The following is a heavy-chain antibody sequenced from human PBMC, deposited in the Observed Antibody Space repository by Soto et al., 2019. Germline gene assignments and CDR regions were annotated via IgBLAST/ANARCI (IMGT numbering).Heavy chain of an antibody. CDR3: ARGEGSGSNALGD. J-gene: IGHJ4*02. V-gene: IGHV3-66*01. CDR2: IQGGGSI. D-gene: IGHD3-10*01. Sequence: EVLLVESGGGFVQPWGSLRLSCAASGFTVSNNYMTLVRQAPGKGLEWVSVIQGGGSISYADSVRDRFTISRDSSKNTVFLQMSSLRPEDTAVYFCARGEGSGSNALGDWGQGTLVTVSS. CDR1: GFTVSNNY.